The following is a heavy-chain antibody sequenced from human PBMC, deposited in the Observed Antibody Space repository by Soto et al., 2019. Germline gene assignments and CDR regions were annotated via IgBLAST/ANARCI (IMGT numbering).Heavy chain of an antibody. V-gene: IGHV3-23*01. CDR1: GFPFGITD. Sequence: HPGGSLRLSCAASGFPFGITDMSWVRQAPGKGLEWVSTIDGSGGATRYADSVKGRFTISRDNSKNTLYLQMNSLRAEDTAVYYCAKTLRIVVITSSSPYGMDVWGQGTTVTVSS. CDR3: AKTLRIVVITSSSPYGMDV. D-gene: IGHD3-22*01. CDR2: IDGSGGAT. J-gene: IGHJ6*02.